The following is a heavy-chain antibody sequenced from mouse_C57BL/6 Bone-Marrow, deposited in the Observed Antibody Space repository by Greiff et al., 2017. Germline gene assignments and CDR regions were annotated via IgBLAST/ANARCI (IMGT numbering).Heavy chain of an antibody. J-gene: IGHJ1*03. V-gene: IGHV3-6*01. CDR2: ISYDGSN. CDR3: ARVEGNYSYWYFDV. D-gene: IGHD2-1*01. Sequence: EVQLQESGPGLVKPSQSLSLTCSVTGYSITSGYYWNWIRQFPGNKLEWMGYISYDGSNNYNPSLKNRISITRDTSKNQFFLKLNSVTTEDTATYYCARVEGNYSYWYFDVWGTGTTVTVSS. CDR1: GYSITSGYY.